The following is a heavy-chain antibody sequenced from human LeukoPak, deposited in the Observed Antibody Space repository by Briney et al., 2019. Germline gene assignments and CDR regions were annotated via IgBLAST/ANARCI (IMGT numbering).Heavy chain of an antibody. Sequence: SQTLSLTCAISGDSVSSNSVTWNWIRQSPSRGPEWLGRTYYRSTWYNDYAVSVRGRITVNPDTSKNQFSLHLNSVTPEDTAVYYCARRLTQYDCFDPWGQGILVTVSS. D-gene: IGHD2-2*01. J-gene: IGHJ5*02. CDR2: TYYRSTWYN. CDR3: ARRLTQYDCFDP. CDR1: GDSVSSNSVT. V-gene: IGHV6-1*01.